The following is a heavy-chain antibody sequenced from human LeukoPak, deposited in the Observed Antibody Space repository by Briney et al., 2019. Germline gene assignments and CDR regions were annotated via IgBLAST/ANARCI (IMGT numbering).Heavy chain of an antibody. J-gene: IGHJ4*02. CDR1: GFTFTSSW. Sequence: GGSLRLSCVASGFTFTSSWMSWVRQGPGKGPEWVANMNQDGSRKYYVDSVKGRFTISRDNAKNSLFLQMNGLRDEDTAVYYCTRDSQGSGTYSTDHWGQGTLVTVSS. CDR3: TRDSQGSGTYSTDH. V-gene: IGHV3-7*01. D-gene: IGHD3-10*01. CDR2: MNQDGSRK.